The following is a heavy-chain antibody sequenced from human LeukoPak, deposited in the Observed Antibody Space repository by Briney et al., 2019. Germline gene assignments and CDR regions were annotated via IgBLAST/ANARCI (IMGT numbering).Heavy chain of an antibody. Sequence: SSETLSLTCTVSGGSISSGSYYWGWIRQPPGKRLEWIASMYYSGTTFYSPSLKSRVTISVDTSKNQLSLKLGSVTAADTAVYYCARHPPRDGSAFDYWGQGTLVTVSS. CDR2: MYYSGTT. CDR3: ARHPPRDGSAFDY. J-gene: IGHJ4*02. CDR1: GGSISSGSYY. V-gene: IGHV4-39*01.